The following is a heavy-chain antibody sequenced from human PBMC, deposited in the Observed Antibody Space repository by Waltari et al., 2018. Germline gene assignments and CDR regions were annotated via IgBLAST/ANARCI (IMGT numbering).Heavy chain of an antibody. CDR2: IRHTGDT. J-gene: IGHJ4*03. Sequence: QGQLKESTPGLVKSSETLSLTCTASGVSVSGYFCNWTRQAPAKGPEWIGYIRHTGDTKQNPSLKSRVTMSVDTSRNDFSLRLSSVTAADTAVYYCALWESDWRAFRFWGQGTLGTVSS. CDR3: ALWESDWRAFRF. D-gene: IGHD3-16*01. V-gene: IGHV4-59*08. CDR1: GVSVSGYF.